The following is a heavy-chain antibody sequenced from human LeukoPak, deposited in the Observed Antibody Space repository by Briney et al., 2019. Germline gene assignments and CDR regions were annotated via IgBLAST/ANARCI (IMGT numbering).Heavy chain of an antibody. CDR3: AREYSNWFDP. D-gene: IGHD2/OR15-2a*01. CDR1: GGSISGSSYY. CDR2: NSGST. Sequence: SETLSLTCTVSGGSISGSSYYWGWIRQPPGKGLEWIGYNSGSTNYNPSLNSRVTISVDTSKNQFSLKLSSVTAADTAVYYCAREYSNWFDPWGQGILVTVSS. J-gene: IGHJ5*02. V-gene: IGHV4-61*05.